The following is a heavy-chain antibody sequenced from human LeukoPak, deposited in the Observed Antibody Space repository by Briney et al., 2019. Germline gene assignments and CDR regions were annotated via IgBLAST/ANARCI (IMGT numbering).Heavy chain of an antibody. CDR3: VGGSLGY. Sequence: ASAKVSCKTLGYTFITSSIYWVRQAPGQRLEWLGWITVASGNTRYSENLQGRVTLTRDTSANTAYMELHNLKFEDTAVYYCVGGSLGYWGQGTLVTVSS. CDR2: ITVASGNT. J-gene: IGHJ4*02. V-gene: IGHV1-3*01. CDR1: GYTFITSS.